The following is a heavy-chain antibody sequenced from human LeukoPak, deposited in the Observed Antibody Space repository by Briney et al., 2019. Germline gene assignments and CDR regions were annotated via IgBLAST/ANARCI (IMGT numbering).Heavy chain of an antibody. CDR1: GGTFSSYA. CDR3: ARGDGSYYGSFDY. J-gene: IGHJ4*02. V-gene: IGHV1-69*04. CDR2: IIPILGIA. D-gene: IGHD1-26*01. Sequence: SVKVSCKASGGTFSSYAISWVRQAPGQGLEWMGRIIPILGIANYAQKFQGRVTITADKSTSTAYMELSSLRSEDTAVYYCARGDGSYYGSFDYWGQGTLVTVSS.